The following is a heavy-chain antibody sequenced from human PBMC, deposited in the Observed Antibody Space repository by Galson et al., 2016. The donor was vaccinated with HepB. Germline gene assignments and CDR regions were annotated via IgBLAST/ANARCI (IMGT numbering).Heavy chain of an antibody. J-gene: IGHJ5*01. D-gene: IGHD3-16*01. V-gene: IGHV4-4*01. CDR1: GDPKGIISRNW. CDR3: ARDQDGFTYTYDS. CDR2: ISQGGTT. Sequence: ETLSLTCSVSGDPKGIISRNWWSWVRQLPGKGLEWIGEISQGGTTNYNPSLKSRVTMSIDKTQNQFFLTLTSVTAADTAVYFCARDQDGFTYTYDSWGHGVLVTVSS.